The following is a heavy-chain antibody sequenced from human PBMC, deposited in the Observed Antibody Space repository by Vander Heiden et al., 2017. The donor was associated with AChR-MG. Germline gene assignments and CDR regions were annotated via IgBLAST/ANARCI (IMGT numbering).Heavy chain of an antibody. D-gene: IGHD1-26*01. CDR2: INHSGST. Sequence: QVQLQQWGAGLLKPSETLSLTCAVYGGSFSGSYWGWIRQPPGKGLEWIGEINHSGSTNYNPSLKSRVTISVDTSKNQLSLKLSSVTAADTAVYYCARGYAKTYLFGSSTFYYFDYWGQGTLVTVSS. J-gene: IGHJ4*02. V-gene: IGHV4-34*02. CDR3: ARGYAKTYLFGSSTFYYFDY. CDR1: GGSFSGSY.